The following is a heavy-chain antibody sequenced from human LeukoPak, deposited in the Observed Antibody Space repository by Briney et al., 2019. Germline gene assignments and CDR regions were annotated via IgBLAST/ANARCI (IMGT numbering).Heavy chain of an antibody. V-gene: IGHV3-66*04. D-gene: IGHD4-23*01. CDR1: GLTVSSY. CDR2: IYSGGSI. J-gene: IGHJ4*02. Sequence: GGSLRLSCAASGLTVSSYMSWVRQAPRKGLEWVSVIYSGGSIYYADSVKGRFTISRDKSKNTLYLQMNSLRAEDAAVYYCARPPYGGVDYWGQGTLVTVSS. CDR3: ARPPYGGVDY.